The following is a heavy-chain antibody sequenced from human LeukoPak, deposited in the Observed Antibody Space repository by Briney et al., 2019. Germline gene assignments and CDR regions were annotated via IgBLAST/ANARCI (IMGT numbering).Heavy chain of an antibody. CDR3: ARGFEVTMVRGVHAGDYFDY. J-gene: IGHJ4*02. V-gene: IGHV4-4*07. Sequence: SETLSLTCTVSGGSISSYYWSWIRQPAGKGLEWIGRIYTSGSTNYNPSLKSRVTMSVDTSKNQFSLKLSSVTAADTAVYYCARGFEVTMVRGVHAGDYFDYWGQGTLVTVSS. CDR2: IYTSGST. D-gene: IGHD3-10*01. CDR1: GGSISSYY.